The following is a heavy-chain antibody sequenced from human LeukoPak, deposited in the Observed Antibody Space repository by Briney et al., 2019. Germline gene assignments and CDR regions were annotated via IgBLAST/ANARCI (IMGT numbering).Heavy chain of an antibody. J-gene: IGHJ6*02. V-gene: IGHV4-59*01. CDR3: ARDHTHGYSSGWYPSYYGMDV. D-gene: IGHD6-19*01. CDR2: IYYSGST. Sequence: SETLSLTCTVSGGSISSYYWSWIRQPPGKGLEWIGYIYYSGSTNYNPSLKSRVTISVDTSKNQFSLKLSSVTAADTAVYYRARDHTHGYSSGWYPSYYGMDVWGQGTTVTVSS. CDR1: GGSISSYY.